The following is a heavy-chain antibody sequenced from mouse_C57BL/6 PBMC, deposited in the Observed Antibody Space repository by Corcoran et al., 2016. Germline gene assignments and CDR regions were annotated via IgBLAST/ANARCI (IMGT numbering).Heavy chain of an antibody. Sequence: QVXLQQSGAELVKPGASVKISCKASGFAFSSYWMNWVKQRPGKGLGWIGQIYPGDGDTNYNGKFKGKATLNADKSSSKAYMQRSSLTSEDSAVYFCARRSTTVVDPFAYWGQGTLVTVSA. D-gene: IGHD1-1*01. V-gene: IGHV1-80*01. CDR1: GFAFSSYW. CDR2: IYPGDGDT. J-gene: IGHJ3*01. CDR3: ARRSTTVVDPFAY.